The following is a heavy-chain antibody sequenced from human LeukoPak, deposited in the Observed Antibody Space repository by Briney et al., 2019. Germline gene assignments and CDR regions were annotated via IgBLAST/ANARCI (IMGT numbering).Heavy chain of an antibody. CDR3: ARARRYSYGRCFDY. Sequence: SETLSLTCAVYGGSFSGYYWSWIRQPPGKGLEWIGEINHSGSTNYNPSLKSRVTISVDTSKNQSSLKLSSVTAADTAVYYCARARRYSYGRCFDYWGQGTLVTVSS. CDR2: INHSGST. V-gene: IGHV4-34*01. CDR1: GGSFSGYY. D-gene: IGHD5-18*01. J-gene: IGHJ4*02.